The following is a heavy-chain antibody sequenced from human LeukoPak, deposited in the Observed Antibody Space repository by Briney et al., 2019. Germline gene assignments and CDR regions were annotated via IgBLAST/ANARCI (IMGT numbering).Heavy chain of an antibody. Sequence: GASVKVSCKASGYTFTSYGISWVRQAPGQGLEWMGWISANNGNTNYAQKVQGRVTMTTDTSTTTVYMELRNLRSDDTALYYCARDKYSGYERDAFDIWGQGTMVTVSS. J-gene: IGHJ3*02. CDR1: GYTFTSYG. CDR3: ARDKYSGYERDAFDI. CDR2: ISANNGNT. V-gene: IGHV1-18*01. D-gene: IGHD5-12*01.